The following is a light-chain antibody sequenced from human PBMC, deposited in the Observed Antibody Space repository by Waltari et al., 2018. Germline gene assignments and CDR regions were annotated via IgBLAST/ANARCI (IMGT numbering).Light chain of an antibody. CDR3: GSYAGSYTFRV. J-gene: IGLJ3*02. CDR2: DVN. V-gene: IGLV2-11*01. CDR1: SSDFGGYNY. Sequence: QFALTQPRSVSGSPGQAVTLSCIGNSSDFGGYNYISWYQQFPGKAPKLIIYDVNKRPSGVPYRFSCSKSGNTAALTISGLQADDEADYYCGSYAGSYTFRVFGGGTKLTVL.